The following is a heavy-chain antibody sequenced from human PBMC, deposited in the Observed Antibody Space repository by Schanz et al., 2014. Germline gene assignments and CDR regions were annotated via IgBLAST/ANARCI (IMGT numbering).Heavy chain of an antibody. D-gene: IGHD5-12*01. V-gene: IGHV3-53*01. CDR3: ARDGGRDGYNLAFDV. CDR1: GFTVNTHY. J-gene: IGHJ3*01. Sequence: EVQLVESGGGLVEPGGSLGLSCAVSGFTVNTHYMSWVRQAPGKWLEWISSMYINSGSTQYADSVKGRFIISRDSSKNTLFLQMNSLRAEDTAVYFCARDGGRDGYNLAFDVWGQGTLVTVSS. CDR2: MYINSGST.